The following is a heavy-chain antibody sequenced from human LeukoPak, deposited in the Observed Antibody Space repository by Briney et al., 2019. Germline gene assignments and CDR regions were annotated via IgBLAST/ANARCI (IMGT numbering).Heavy chain of an antibody. CDR1: GYTLTELS. CDR3: ARAGTQDNWFDP. V-gene: IGHV1-46*01. Sequence: ASVKVSCKVSGYTLTELSMHWVRQAPGQGLEWMGIINPSGGSTSYAQKFQGRVTMTRDTSTSTVYMELSSLRSEDTAVYYCARAGTQDNWFDPWGRGTLVTVSS. CDR2: INPSGGST. J-gene: IGHJ5*02.